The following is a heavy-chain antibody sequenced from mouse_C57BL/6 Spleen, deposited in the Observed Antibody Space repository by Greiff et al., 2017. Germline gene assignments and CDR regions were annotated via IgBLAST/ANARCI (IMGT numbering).Heavy chain of an antibody. Sequence: QVQLQQPGAELVKPGASVKMSCKASGYTFTSYWITWVKQRPGQGLEWIGDIYPGSGSTNYNEKFKSKATLTVDTSSSTAYMQLSSLTSEDSAVFYCARDYYGQGDFDYWGQGTTLTVSS. CDR1: GYTFTSYW. J-gene: IGHJ2*01. D-gene: IGHD1-2*01. CDR3: ARDYYGQGDFDY. V-gene: IGHV1-55*01. CDR2: IYPGSGST.